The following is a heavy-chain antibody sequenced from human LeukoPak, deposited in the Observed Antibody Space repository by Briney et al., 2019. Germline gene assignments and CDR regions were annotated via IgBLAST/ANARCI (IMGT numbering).Heavy chain of an antibody. D-gene: IGHD5-18*01. J-gene: IGHJ4*02. CDR3: TRASHDTAITATEYYFDY. Sequence: GGSLRLSCTASGFTFGDYAMSWLRQAPGKGLEWVGFIRSKAYGGTTEYAASVKGRFTISRDDSKSIAYLQMNSLKTEDTAVYYCTRASHDTAITATEYYFDYWSQGTLVTVSS. V-gene: IGHV3-49*03. CDR2: IRSKAYGGTT. CDR1: GFTFGDYA.